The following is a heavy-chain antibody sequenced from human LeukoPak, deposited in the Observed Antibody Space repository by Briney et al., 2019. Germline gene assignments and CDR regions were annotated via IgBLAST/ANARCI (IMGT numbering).Heavy chain of an antibody. V-gene: IGHV3-23*01. CDR2: ISGSGDIT. J-gene: IGHJ4*02. CDR3: AKDRVVRGQGPYYFDY. D-gene: IGHD3-10*01. CDR1: GFTFTSYP. Sequence: GGSLRLSCAASGFTFTSYPMSWVRQAPGKGLEWVSSISGSGDITYYADSVKGRLTISRDNSKNTLYLQMTSLRVEDTAIYYCAKDRVVRGQGPYYFDYWGQGTLVTVSS.